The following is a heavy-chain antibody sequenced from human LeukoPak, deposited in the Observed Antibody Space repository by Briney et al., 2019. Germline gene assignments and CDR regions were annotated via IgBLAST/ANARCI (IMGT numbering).Heavy chain of an antibody. V-gene: IGHV3-74*01. D-gene: IGHD2-2*01. J-gene: IGHJ4*02. CDR1: GFTFSSYW. CDR2: INSDGIST. CDR3: ARLRMGYYFDY. Sequence: GGSLRLSCAGSGFTFSSYWMYWVRRAPGKGLVWVSRINSDGISTSYADSVKGRFTISRDNAKNTLYLQMNSLRAEDTAVYYCARLRMGYYFDYWGQGTLVTVSS.